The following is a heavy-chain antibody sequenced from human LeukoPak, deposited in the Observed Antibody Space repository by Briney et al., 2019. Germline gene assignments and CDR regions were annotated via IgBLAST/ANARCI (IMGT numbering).Heavy chain of an antibody. CDR1: GFTFSSYG. V-gene: IGHV3-30*02. Sequence: GGSLRLSCAASGFTFSSYGMHWVRQAPGKGLEWVAFIRYDGSNKYYADSVKGRFTISRDNSKNTLYLQMNSLRPEDTAVYYCAKDGAYGDYGWYFDLWGRGTLVTVSS. D-gene: IGHD4-17*01. J-gene: IGHJ2*01. CDR2: IRYDGSNK. CDR3: AKDGAYGDYGWYFDL.